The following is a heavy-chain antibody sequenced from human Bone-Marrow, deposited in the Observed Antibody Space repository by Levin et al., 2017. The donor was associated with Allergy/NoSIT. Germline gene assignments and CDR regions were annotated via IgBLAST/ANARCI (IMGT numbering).Heavy chain of an antibody. V-gene: IGHV3-48*02. CDR1: GFTFSSYT. CDR2: INGASNII. J-gene: IGHJ6*02. Sequence: GGSLRLSCAASGFTFSSYTMNWVRQAPGKGLEWLSYINGASNIIQYADSVKGRFTISRDNAKNSLYLQMNSLRDEDTAVYYCAGGVDVWGQGTTVTVSS. CDR3: AGGVDV.